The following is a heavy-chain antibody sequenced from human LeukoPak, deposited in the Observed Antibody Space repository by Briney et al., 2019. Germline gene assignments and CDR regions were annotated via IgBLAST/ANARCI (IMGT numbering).Heavy chain of an antibody. CDR1: GFTFSNAW. V-gene: IGHV3-15*01. CDR3: ARVTDYYYGMDV. CDR2: IKSKTDGGTT. J-gene: IGHJ6*02. Sequence: GSLRLSCAASGFTFSNAWMSWVRQAPGKGLEWVGRIKSKTDGGTTDYAAPVKGRFTISRDDSKNTLYLQMNSLKTEDTAVYYCARVTDYYYGMDVWGQGTTVTVSS.